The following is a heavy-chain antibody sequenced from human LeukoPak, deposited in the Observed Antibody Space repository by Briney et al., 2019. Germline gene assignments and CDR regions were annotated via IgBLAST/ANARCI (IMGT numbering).Heavy chain of an antibody. CDR1: GYIYNNYY. J-gene: IGHJ4*02. CDR3: ARDHGSAYYRAPRH. V-gene: IGHV1-46*02. Sequence: TVKLSCKASGYIYNNYYLQWARQAPGQGLEYMGTINPSGGSTTYAQKCQGRVTMTRDTSTSTVYMELSSLRSEDTAVYYCARDHGSAYYRAPRHWGQGTLVTVSS. D-gene: IGHD3-10*01. CDR2: INPSGGST.